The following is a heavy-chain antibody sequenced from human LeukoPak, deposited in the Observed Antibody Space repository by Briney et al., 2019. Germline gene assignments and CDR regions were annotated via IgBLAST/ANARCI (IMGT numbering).Heavy chain of an antibody. Sequence: ASVKVSCKASGGTFSNYAINWVRQAPGQGLEWMGGIIPIFGTTNHAQKFQGRVRITADKSTSTAYMELSSLRSEDTAVYYCARAVTMVRGVIDRPWFDPWGQGTLVTVSS. D-gene: IGHD3-10*01. CDR3: ARAVTMVRGVIDRPWFDP. J-gene: IGHJ5*02. V-gene: IGHV1-69*06. CDR1: GGTFSNYA. CDR2: IIPIFGTT.